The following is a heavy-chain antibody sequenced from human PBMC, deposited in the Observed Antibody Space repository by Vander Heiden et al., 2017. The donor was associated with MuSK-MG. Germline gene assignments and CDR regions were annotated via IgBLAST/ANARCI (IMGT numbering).Heavy chain of an antibody. CDR2: VSGSSSII. V-gene: IGHV3-11*01. D-gene: IGHD7-27*01. Sequence: QVQLVESGGGLVKPGGSLRLSCAASGLVLSDYFMSWIRQAPGKGLEWVSYVSGSSSIIYYADSVRGRFTISRDNAKNSLYLQMNSLRADDTAVYYCARDPWGSETGSFDHWGQGTLVTVSS. CDR1: GLVLSDYF. J-gene: IGHJ4*02. CDR3: ARDPWGSETGSFDH.